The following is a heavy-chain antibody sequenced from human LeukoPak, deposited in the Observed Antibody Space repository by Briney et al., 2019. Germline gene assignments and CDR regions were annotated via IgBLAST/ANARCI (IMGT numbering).Heavy chain of an antibody. Sequence: GGSLRLSCAASGFTFSSYSMNWVRQAPGKGLEWVSYISSSSSTIYYSDSVKGRFTISRDNAKNSLYLQMNSLRAEDTAVYYCAKLAEGFDYWGQGTLVTVSS. V-gene: IGHV3-48*04. J-gene: IGHJ4*02. D-gene: IGHD1-7*01. CDR3: AKLAEGFDY. CDR2: ISSSSSTI. CDR1: GFTFSSYS.